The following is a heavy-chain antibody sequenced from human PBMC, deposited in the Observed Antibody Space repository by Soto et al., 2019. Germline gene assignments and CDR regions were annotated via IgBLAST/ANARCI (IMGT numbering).Heavy chain of an antibody. CDR2: IDPSAGST. Sequence: AASVKVSCKASGYTFTRYYMHWVRQAPGQGLEWMGVIDPSAGSTTWAQRFQGRVTITRDTSTSTVYMELSNLSSEDTAVYYCARSPVPTGTTLYYFDYWGQGTLVTVSS. CDR1: GYTFTRYY. V-gene: IGHV1-46*01. J-gene: IGHJ4*02. CDR3: ARSPVPTGTTLYYFDY. D-gene: IGHD1-1*01.